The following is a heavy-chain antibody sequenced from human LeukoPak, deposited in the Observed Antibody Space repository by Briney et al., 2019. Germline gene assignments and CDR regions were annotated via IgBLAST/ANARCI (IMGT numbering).Heavy chain of an antibody. V-gene: IGHV4-34*01. Sequence: PSETLSLTCAVYGGSFSGYYWSWIRQPPGKGLEWIGEINHSGSTNYNPSLKSRVTISVDTSKNQFSLKLSPVTAADTAVYYCARRRKELRYYYYYMDVWGKGTTVTISS. D-gene: IGHD1-26*01. CDR1: GGSFSGYY. CDR2: INHSGST. CDR3: ARRRKELRYYYYYMDV. J-gene: IGHJ6*03.